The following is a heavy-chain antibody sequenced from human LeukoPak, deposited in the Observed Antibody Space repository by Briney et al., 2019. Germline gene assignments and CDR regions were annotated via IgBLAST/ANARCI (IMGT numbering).Heavy chain of an antibody. CDR3: AKATGATVYNAFDI. Sequence: GGSLRLSCAASGFAFSSYGIHWVRQVPGKGLEWVSFISYDGSKKYYTDSAKGRFTISRDNAKNTLYLQMNSLRAEDTAVYYCAKATGATVYNAFDIWGQGTMVTVSS. J-gene: IGHJ3*02. CDR1: GFAFSSYG. CDR2: ISYDGSKK. D-gene: IGHD1-26*01. V-gene: IGHV3-30*19.